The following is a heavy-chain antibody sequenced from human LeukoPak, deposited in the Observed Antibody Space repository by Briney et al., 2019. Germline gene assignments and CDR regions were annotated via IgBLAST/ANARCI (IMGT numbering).Heavy chain of an antibody. J-gene: IGHJ3*01. CDR2: IFHTGST. V-gene: IGHV4-30-2*01. Sequence: PSETLSLTCTVSGVSISSGGYYWNWIRQPPGKGLEWIGYIFHTGSTPYKSSLKSRVIISADRSKNQFSLKVNSVTAADTAVYYCARGHDYGGNTATWGAFDLWGQGTMVTVSS. D-gene: IGHD4-23*01. CDR1: GVSISSGGYY. CDR3: ARGHDYGGNTATWGAFDL.